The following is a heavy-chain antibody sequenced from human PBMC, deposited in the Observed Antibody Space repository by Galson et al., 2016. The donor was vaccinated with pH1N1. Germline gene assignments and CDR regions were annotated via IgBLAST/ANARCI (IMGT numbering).Heavy chain of an antibody. Sequence: SLRLSCAASGFTLSSYGMHWVRQAPGKGLEWVAVIWSDGSNKYYADSVKGRFTISRDKSKNTLYLQMNILRAEDTAVYYCATYYYGSGGYYWQKAEVWYFDLWGRGTLVTVSS. J-gene: IGHJ2*01. D-gene: IGHD3-10*01. CDR2: IWSDGSNK. V-gene: IGHV3-33*01. CDR1: GFTLSSYG. CDR3: ATYYYGSGGYYWQKAEVWYFDL.